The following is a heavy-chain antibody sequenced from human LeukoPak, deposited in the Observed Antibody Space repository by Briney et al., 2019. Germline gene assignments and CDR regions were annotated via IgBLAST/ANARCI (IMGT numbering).Heavy chain of an antibody. J-gene: IGHJ4*02. D-gene: IGHD2-15*01. Sequence: SETLSLTCTVSGGSISSSSYYWGWIRQPPGKGLEWIGSIYYSGSTYYNPSLKSRVTISVDTSKNQFSLKLSSVTAADTAVYYCASKPRYCSGGSCYFGYLDYWGQGTLVTVS. V-gene: IGHV4-39*01. CDR2: IYYSGST. CDR3: ASKPRYCSGGSCYFGYLDY. CDR1: GGSISSSSYY.